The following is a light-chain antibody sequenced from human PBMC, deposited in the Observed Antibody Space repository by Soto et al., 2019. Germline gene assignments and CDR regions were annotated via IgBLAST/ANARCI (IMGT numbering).Light chain of an antibody. V-gene: IGKV3-15*01. CDR1: QSIGRN. CDR2: GAS. Sequence: EIVMTQSPATLSVSPGERATLSCRASQSIGRNLAWYQHKPGQAPRLLIYGASTGTTGIPTRFSASGSGTEFILTISSLQSEDFAVYYCQQYNNWPRSFGEGTKVEV. J-gene: IGKJ1*01. CDR3: QQYNNWPRS.